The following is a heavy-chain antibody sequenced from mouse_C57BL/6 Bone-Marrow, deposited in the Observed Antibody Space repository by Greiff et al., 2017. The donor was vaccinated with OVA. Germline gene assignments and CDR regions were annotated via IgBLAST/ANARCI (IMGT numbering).Heavy chain of an antibody. J-gene: IGHJ4*01. V-gene: IGHV2-5*01. CDR3: AKTVPGYYAMDY. D-gene: IGHD6-1*01. CDR1: GFSLTSYG. Sequence: VQLVESGPGLVQPSQSLSITCTVSGFSLTSYGVHWVRQSPGKGLEWLGVIWRGGSTDYNAAFMSRLSITKDNSKSQVFFKMNSLQADDTAIYYCAKTVPGYYAMDYWGQGTSVTVSS. CDR2: IWRGGST.